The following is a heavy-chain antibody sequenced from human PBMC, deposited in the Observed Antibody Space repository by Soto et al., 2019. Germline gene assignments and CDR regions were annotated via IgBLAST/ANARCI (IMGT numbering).Heavy chain of an antibody. J-gene: IGHJ4*02. CDR2: ISNSGDST. V-gene: IGHV3-23*01. Sequence: PGGSLRLSCAASGFPYGSYAMSWVRQTPGKGLEWVSSISNSGDSTYYSDSVKGRFTISRDNSRNTLYLQMNSLRDDDTALYFCAKGSAEGIPYYFDFWGQGTLVTVXS. D-gene: IGHD6-13*01. CDR1: GFPYGSYA. CDR3: AKGSAEGIPYYFDF.